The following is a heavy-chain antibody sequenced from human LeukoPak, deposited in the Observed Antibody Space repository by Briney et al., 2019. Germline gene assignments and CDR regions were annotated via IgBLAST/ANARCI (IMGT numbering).Heavy chain of an antibody. V-gene: IGHV3-21*01. J-gene: IGHJ4*02. CDR1: GFTFSSYS. D-gene: IGHD4-17*01. CDR2: ISSSSSYI. CDR3: ARLQPLYGDYALDY. Sequence: PGGSLRLSCAAPGFTFSSYSMNWVRQAPGKGLEWVSSISSSSSYIYYADSVKGRFTISRDNAKNSLYLQMNSLRAEDTAVYYCARLQPLYGDYALDYWGQGTLVTVSS.